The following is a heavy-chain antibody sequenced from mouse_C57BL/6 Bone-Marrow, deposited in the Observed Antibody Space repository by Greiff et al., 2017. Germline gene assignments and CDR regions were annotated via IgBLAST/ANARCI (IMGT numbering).Heavy chain of an antibody. CDR1: GYTFTSYW. J-gene: IGHJ2*01. CDR3: ARSNWDY. Sequence: QVQLQQPGAELVKPGASVKLSCKASGYTFTSYWMHWVKQRPGRGLEWIGRIGPNSGGTKYNEKFKSKATLTVDKPSSTAYLQLSSLTSEDSAVYYCARSNWDYWGQGTTLTVSS. D-gene: IGHD4-1*01. V-gene: IGHV1-72*01. CDR2: IGPNSGGT.